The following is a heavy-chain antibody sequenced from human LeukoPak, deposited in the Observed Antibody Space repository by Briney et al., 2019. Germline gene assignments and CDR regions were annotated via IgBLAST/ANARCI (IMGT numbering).Heavy chain of an antibody. D-gene: IGHD4-11*01. CDR1: GGTFSSYA. V-gene: IGHV1-69*04. CDR3: ASPFTGTTYYYYGMDV. J-gene: IGHJ6*02. CDR2: IIPILGIA. Sequence: ASVKVSCKASGGTFSSYAISWVRQAPGQGLEWMGRIIPILGIANYAQKFQGRVTITADKSTSTAYMELSSLRSEDTAVYYCASPFTGTTYYYYGMDVWGQGTTVTVSS.